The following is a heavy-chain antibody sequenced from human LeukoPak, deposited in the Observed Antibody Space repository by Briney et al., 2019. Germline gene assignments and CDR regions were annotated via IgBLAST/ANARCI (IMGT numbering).Heavy chain of an antibody. CDR1: GYSISSGYY. CDR2: IYHSGST. J-gene: IGHJ6*03. V-gene: IGHV4-38-2*01. CDR3: ARQHDSYFYYYVDV. Sequence: SETLSLTCAVSGYSISSGYYWGWIRQPPGKGLEWIGSIYHSGSTYYNPSLKSRVTISVDTSKNQFSLKLSSVTAADTAVYYCARQHDSYFYYYVDVWGSGTTVTVSS.